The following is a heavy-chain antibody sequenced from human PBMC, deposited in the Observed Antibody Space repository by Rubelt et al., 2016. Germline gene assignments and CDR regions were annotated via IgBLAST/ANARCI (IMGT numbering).Heavy chain of an antibody. V-gene: IGHV4-34*01. J-gene: IGHJ5*02. D-gene: IGHD6-13*01. Sequence: QVQLQQWGAGLLKPSETLSLTCAVYGGSFSGYYWSWIRQPPGKGLEWIGEINHSGSTNYNPSLKSRVTISVDTSKNQFSLKLSSVTAADTAVYYCARAGTYGNWFDPWGQGTLVTVSS. CDR2: INHSGST. CDR1: GGSFSGYY. CDR3: ARAGTYGNWFDP.